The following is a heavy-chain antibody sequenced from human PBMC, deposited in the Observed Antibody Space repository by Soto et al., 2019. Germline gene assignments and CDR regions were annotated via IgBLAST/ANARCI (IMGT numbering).Heavy chain of an antibody. V-gene: IGHV4-59*01. D-gene: IGHD2-15*01. CDR3: ARDRWDCSGGSCYLYYYYGMDV. Sequence: QVQLQESGPGLVKPSETLSLTCTVSGGSISSYYWSWIRQPPGKGLEWIGYIYYSGSTNYNPSLKRRVTISVDTSKNQFSLNLSSVTAADTAVYYCARDRWDCSGGSCYLYYYYGMDVWGQGTTVTVSS. CDR1: GGSISSYY. CDR2: IYYSGST. J-gene: IGHJ6*02.